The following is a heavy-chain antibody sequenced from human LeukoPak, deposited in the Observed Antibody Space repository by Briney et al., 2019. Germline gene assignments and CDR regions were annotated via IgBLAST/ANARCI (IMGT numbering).Heavy chain of an antibody. CDR2: IVPIFGTA. CDR3: ARVGRLTGFFDY. CDR1: GGTFSSYA. D-gene: IGHD3/OR15-3a*01. Sequence: VASVKVSCKASGGTFSSYAISWVRQAPGQGLEWMGGIVPIFGTANYAQKFQGRVTITADESTSTAYMELSSLRSEDTAVYYCARVGRLTGFFDYWGQGTLVTVSS. V-gene: IGHV1-69*13. J-gene: IGHJ4*02.